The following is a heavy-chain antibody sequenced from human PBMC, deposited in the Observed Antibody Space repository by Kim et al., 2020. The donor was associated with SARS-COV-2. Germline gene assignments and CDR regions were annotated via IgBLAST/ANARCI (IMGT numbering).Heavy chain of an antibody. CDR2: IHYSGST. CDR3: ARAAGHGGSYPYYFDN. V-gene: IGHV4-59*12. D-gene: IGHD1-26*01. J-gene: IGHJ4*02. CDR1: GGSMRSYY. Sequence: SETLSLTCTVSGGSMRSYYWSWIRQPPGEGLEWIGYIHYSGSTGYDPSLKSRVTMSIDTSRKQFSLNLTSVTAADTAVYYCARAAGHGGSYPYYFDNWGQRTPVTVSS.